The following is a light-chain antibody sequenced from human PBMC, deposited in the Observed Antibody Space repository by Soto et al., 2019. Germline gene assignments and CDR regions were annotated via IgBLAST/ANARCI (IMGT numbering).Light chain of an antibody. CDR1: QSARRS. Sequence: RMSPVTXCFFVGPRAPLPWKASQSARRSLGWYQQKPGKSXTXXXHDVSTRAPGIPARLHGSGSGTEFTLTICSLQSEDFAVYYCQQYNNWPHTFGQGTRLEI. CDR2: DVS. J-gene: IGKJ5*01. CDR3: QQYNNWPHT. V-gene: IGKV3-15*01.